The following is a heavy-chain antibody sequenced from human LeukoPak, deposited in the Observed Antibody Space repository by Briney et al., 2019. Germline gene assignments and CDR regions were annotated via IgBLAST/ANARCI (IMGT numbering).Heavy chain of an antibody. CDR2: IQYDGSYK. CDR3: AKTSDQLLYSKFGF. J-gene: IGHJ4*02. Sequence: GESLRLSCATSGFTFSFFGMHWVRQAPGKGLEWVAFIQYDGSYKFYADSVQGRFSISRDNSKSTLFLQMSSLRPDDTALYYCAKTSDQLLYSKFGFWGQGTLVTVSS. V-gene: IGHV3-30*02. CDR1: GFTFSFFG. D-gene: IGHD2-2*02.